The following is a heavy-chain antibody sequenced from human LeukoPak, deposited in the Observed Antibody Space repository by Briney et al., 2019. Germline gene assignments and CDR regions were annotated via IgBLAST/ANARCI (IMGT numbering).Heavy chain of an antibody. Sequence: PSGTLSLTCAVSGGSISGSNWWSWVRQPPGKGLEWIGEIYHSGSTNYNPSLKSRVTISVDKSKNRFSLKLSSVTAADTAVYYCARDRSTMIVHDYYYYYYMDVWGKGTTVTVSS. D-gene: IGHD3-22*01. CDR3: ARDRSTMIVHDYYYYYYMDV. V-gene: IGHV4-4*02. J-gene: IGHJ6*03. CDR1: GGSISGSNW. CDR2: IYHSGST.